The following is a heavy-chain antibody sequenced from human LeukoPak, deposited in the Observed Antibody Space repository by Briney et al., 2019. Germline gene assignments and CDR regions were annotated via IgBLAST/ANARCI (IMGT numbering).Heavy chain of an antibody. CDR2: IRYDGSNK. J-gene: IGHJ4*02. CDR1: GFTFSSYG. D-gene: IGHD6-13*01. Sequence: GGSLRLSCAASGFTFSSYGMDWVRQAPGKGLEWVAFIRYDGSNKYYADSVKGRFTISRDNSKNTLYLQMNSLRAEDTAVYYCAKAQTSTVAAGAPIYYWGQGTLVTVSS. V-gene: IGHV3-30*02. CDR3: AKAQTSTVAAGAPIYY.